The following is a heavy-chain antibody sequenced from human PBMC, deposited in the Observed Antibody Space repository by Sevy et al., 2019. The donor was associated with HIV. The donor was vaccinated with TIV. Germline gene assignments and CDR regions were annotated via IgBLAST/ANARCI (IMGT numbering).Heavy chain of an antibody. CDR3: ARFLSTSYYYYYAMDV. V-gene: IGHV1-8*01. J-gene: IGHJ6*02. CDR1: GYTFTSYD. CDR2: MNPNSGNT. Sequence: ASVKVSCKASGYTFTSYDIDWVRQATGQGLEWMGWMNPNSGNTGYAQKFQGRVTMTRNTSINTAYMELSSLRSEDTAVCYCARFLSTSYYYYYAMDVWGQGTTVTVSS. D-gene: IGHD2-2*01.